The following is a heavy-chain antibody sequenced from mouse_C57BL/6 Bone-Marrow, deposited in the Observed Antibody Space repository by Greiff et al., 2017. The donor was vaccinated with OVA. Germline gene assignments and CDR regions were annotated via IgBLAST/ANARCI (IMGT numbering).Heavy chain of an antibody. J-gene: IGHJ4*01. Sequence: EVQLQQSGPVLVKPGASVKMSCKASGYTFTDYYMNWVKQSHGKSLEWIGVINPYNGGTSYNQKFKGKATLTVDKSSSTAYMELNSLTSEDSAVYYSARYGSSMDYWGKGTSVTVSS. CDR1: GYTFTDYY. CDR3: ARYGSSMDY. V-gene: IGHV1-19*01. D-gene: IGHD1-1*01. CDR2: INPYNGGT.